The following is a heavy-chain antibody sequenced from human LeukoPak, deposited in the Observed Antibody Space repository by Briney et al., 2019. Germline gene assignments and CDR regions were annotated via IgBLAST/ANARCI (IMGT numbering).Heavy chain of an antibody. CDR3: AHGAMYQLDY. V-gene: IGHV3-23*01. CDR2: IIGGGGST. CDR1: GFPFSSHG. D-gene: IGHD2-2*01. Sequence: GGSLRLSCAASGFPFSSHGMSWVRQAPGKGLEWVSGIIGGGGSTYYADSVKGRFTISGDNSRNMLFLQMNSLRAEDTAVYYCAHGAMYQLDYWGQGTLVTVSS. J-gene: IGHJ4*02.